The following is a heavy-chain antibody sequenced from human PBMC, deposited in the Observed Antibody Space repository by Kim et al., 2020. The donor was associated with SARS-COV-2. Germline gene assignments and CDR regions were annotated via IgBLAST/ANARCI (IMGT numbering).Heavy chain of an antibody. D-gene: IGHD3-16*01. CDR3: ARDRLGEYGMDV. Sequence: KHHSDSGKGRFTISRDNSKNTLYLQMNSLRAEDTAVYYCARDRLGEYGMDVWGQGTTVTVSS. J-gene: IGHJ6*02. V-gene: IGHV3-33*01. CDR2: K.